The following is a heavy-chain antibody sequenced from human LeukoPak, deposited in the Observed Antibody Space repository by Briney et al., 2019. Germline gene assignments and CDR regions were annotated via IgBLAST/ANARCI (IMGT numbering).Heavy chain of an antibody. CDR3: ARSVVVVAATPIYYFDY. Sequence: PSETLSLTRTVSGGSISSYYWSWIRQPPGKGLEWIGYIYYSGSTNYNPSLKSRVTISVDTSKNQFSLKLSSVTAADTAVYYCARSVVVVAATPIYYFDYWGQGTLVTVSS. CDR2: IYYSGST. J-gene: IGHJ4*02. V-gene: IGHV4-59*01. CDR1: GGSISSYY. D-gene: IGHD2-15*01.